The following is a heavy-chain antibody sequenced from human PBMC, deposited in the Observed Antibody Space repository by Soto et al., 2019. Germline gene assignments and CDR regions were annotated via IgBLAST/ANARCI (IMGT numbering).Heavy chain of an antibody. D-gene: IGHD3-10*01. CDR1: GGSISSGGYY. CDR3: ARALDMVRGVIKLGDWFDP. Sequence: QVQLQESGPGLVKPSQTLSLTCTVSGGSISSGGYYWSWIRQHPGKGLEWIGYIYYSGSTYYNPSLKSRVTISVDTSKNQCSLMLSCVTAADTAVYYCARALDMVRGVIKLGDWFDPWGQGTLVTVSS. J-gene: IGHJ5*02. CDR2: IYYSGST. V-gene: IGHV4-31*03.